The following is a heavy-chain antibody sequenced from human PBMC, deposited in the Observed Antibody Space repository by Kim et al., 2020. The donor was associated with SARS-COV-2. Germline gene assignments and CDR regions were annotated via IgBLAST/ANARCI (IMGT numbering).Heavy chain of an antibody. CDR3: ARGSGIWFGDRGHWFDP. D-gene: IGHD3-10*01. V-gene: IGHV1-2*04. J-gene: IGHJ5*02. Sequence: ASVKVSCKASGYTFTGYYMHWVRQAPGQGLEWMGWINPNSGGTNYAQKFQGWVTMTRDTSISTAYMELSRLRSDDTAVYYCARGSGIWFGDRGHWFDPWGQGTLVTVSS. CDR1: GYTFTGYY. CDR2: INPNSGGT.